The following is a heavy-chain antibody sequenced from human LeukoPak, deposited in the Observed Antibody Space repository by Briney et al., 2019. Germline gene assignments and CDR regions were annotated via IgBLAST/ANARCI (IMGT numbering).Heavy chain of an antibody. Sequence: ASVKVSCKASGYTFTSYGISWVRQAPGQGLEWMGWISAYNDNTNYAQKLQGRVTMTTDTSTSTAYMELRSLRSDDTAVYYCARDSVAAAGTETLDPWGQGTLVIVFS. CDR3: ARDSVAAAGTETLDP. J-gene: IGHJ5*02. CDR2: ISAYNDNT. V-gene: IGHV1-18*01. CDR1: GYTFTSYG. D-gene: IGHD6-13*01.